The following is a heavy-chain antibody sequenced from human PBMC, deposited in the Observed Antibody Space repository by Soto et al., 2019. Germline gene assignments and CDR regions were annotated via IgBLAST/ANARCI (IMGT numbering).Heavy chain of an antibody. CDR3: ARDAMRYYGSGSYYNSFDN. J-gene: IGHJ4*02. Sequence: PGGSLRLSCAASGFTFSSYGMHWVRQAPGKGLEWVAVIWYDGSNEFYADSVKGRFTISRDNSKNTLYLQMISLRAEDTAVYYCARDAMRYYGSGSYYNSFDNWGQGTLVTVSS. D-gene: IGHD3-10*01. CDR2: IWYDGSNE. CDR1: GFTFSSYG. V-gene: IGHV3-33*01.